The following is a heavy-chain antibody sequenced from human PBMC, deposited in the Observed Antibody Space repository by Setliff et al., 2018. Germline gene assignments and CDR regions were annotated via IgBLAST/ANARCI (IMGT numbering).Heavy chain of an antibody. CDR3: ARESRYYYDNLGTLDY. J-gene: IGHJ4*02. V-gene: IGHV4-38-2*02. D-gene: IGHD3-22*01. Sequence: PSETLSLTCAVSGYSISSGYYWGWIRQPPGKGLEWIGCIYHSGSTYYNPSLKSRVTISVDTSKNQFSLKLSSVTAADTAVYYCARESRYYYDNLGTLDYWGQGTLVTVSS. CDR1: GYSISSGYY. CDR2: IYHSGST.